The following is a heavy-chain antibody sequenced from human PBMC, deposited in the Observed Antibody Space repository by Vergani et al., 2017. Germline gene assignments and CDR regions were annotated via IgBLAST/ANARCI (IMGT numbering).Heavy chain of an antibody. V-gene: IGHV1-18*01. CDR1: GGTFSSYA. CDR3: ARDWQDSSSWFFDY. Sequence: QVQLVQSGAEVKKPGSSVKVSCKASGGTFSSYAISWVRQAPGQGLEWMGGISAYNGNTNYAQKLQGRVTMTTDTSTSTAYMELRSLRSDDTAVYYCARDWQDSSSWFFDYWGQGTLVTVSS. J-gene: IGHJ4*02. D-gene: IGHD6-13*01. CDR2: ISAYNGNT.